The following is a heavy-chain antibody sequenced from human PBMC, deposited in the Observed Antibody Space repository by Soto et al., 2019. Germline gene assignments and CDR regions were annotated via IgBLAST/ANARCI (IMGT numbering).Heavy chain of an antibody. J-gene: IGHJ5*02. V-gene: IGHV4-61*01. D-gene: IGHD6-19*01. CDR3: AREILIEVAGTGWFDP. CDR2: IYYSGST. CDR1: GGSVSSGSYY. Sequence: PSETLSLTCTVSGGSVSSGSYYWSWIRQPPGKGLEWIGYIYYSGSTNYNPSLKSRVTISVDTSKNQFSLKLSSVTAAETAVYYCAREILIEVAGTGWFDPWGQGTLVTVSS.